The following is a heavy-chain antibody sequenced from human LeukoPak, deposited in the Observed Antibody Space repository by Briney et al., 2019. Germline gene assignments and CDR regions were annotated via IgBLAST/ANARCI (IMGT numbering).Heavy chain of an antibody. J-gene: IGHJ4*02. D-gene: IGHD6-6*01. Sequence: SETLSLTCTVSGGSISSYYWSWIRQPPGKGLEWIGEINHSGSTNYNPSLKSRVTISVDTSKNQFSLKLSSVTAADTAVYYCAREISPADSSSAFVYWGQGTLVTVSS. V-gene: IGHV4-34*01. CDR3: AREISPADSSSAFVY. CDR2: INHSGST. CDR1: GGSISSYY.